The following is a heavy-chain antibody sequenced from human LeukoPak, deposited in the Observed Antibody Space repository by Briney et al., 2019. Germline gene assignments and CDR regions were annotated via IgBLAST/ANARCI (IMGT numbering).Heavy chain of an antibody. CDR3: ARDRGSSGWYKVAIFDY. CDR2: IRYDGTNK. CDR1: GFTFSSYG. Sequence: GGSLRLSCAASGFTFSSYGMHWVRQAPGKGLEWVAFIRYDGTNKYYADSVKGRFTISRDNSKNTLYLQMNSLRADDTAVYYCARDRGSSGWYKVAIFDYWGQGTLVTVSS. V-gene: IGHV3-30*02. J-gene: IGHJ4*02. D-gene: IGHD6-19*01.